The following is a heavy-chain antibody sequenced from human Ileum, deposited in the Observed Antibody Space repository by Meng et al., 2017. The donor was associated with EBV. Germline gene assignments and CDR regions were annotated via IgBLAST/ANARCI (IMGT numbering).Heavy chain of an antibody. CDR1: GGTFSNHA. V-gene: IGHV1-69*06. J-gene: IGHJ4*02. CDR3: ARWAGHCSSANCFPPLDY. D-gene: IGHD2-2*03. CDR2: IIPIFATP. Sequence: QLGPKLKNPGSSVKVSSKASGGTFSNHAISWVRQAPGQGLEWMGGIIPIFATPNYAQKFQDRITITADTSTTTAYMELSSLTSEDTAIYYCARWAGHCSSANCFPPLDYWGQGTLVTVSS.